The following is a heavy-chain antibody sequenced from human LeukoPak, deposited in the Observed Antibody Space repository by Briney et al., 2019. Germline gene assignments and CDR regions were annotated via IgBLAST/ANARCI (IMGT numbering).Heavy chain of an antibody. CDR1: GFTFRSHG. J-gene: IGHJ4*02. D-gene: IGHD5-24*01. CDR3: AKDDAWLQYGN. CDR2: ISPNGVIA. Sequence: GGTLRLSCVASGFTFRSHGMNWVRQAPGKGLEWVSGISPNGVIAYYADSVKGRFTISRDNSKGTVYLQMNSLRPEDTAVYYCAKDDAWLQYGNWGRGTLVTVSS. V-gene: IGHV3-23*01.